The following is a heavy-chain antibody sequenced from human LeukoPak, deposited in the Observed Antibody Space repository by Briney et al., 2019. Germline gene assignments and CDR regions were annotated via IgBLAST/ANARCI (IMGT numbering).Heavy chain of an antibody. CDR3: AKDVHGGAFDY. Sequence: GGSLRLSCAASGFTFKIYGMHWLRQAPGKGLEWMAVISYDGSENYSVDSVKGRFTISRDNSQNTLYLQMNNLRAEDTAVYYCAKDVHGGAFDYWGQGTLVTVSS. CDR1: GFTFKIYG. J-gene: IGHJ4*02. CDR2: ISYDGSEN. V-gene: IGHV3-30*18. D-gene: IGHD4-23*01.